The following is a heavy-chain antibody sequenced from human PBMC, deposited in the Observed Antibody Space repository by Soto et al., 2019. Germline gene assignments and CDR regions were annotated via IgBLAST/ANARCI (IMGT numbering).Heavy chain of an antibody. CDR2: INHTGAT. J-gene: IGHJ5*02. Sequence: PTETLSLTCALYGWSDNGYSWSWNRQPPGKGLEWIGEINHTGATHYTPSLKSRVTMSVDTSKNQFSLRLSSVTAADTAIYYCATRITVFGLLIPPFDPWGQGTQVNVAS. CDR1: GWSDNGYS. D-gene: IGHD3-3*01. CDR3: ATRITVFGLLIPPFDP. V-gene: IGHV4-34*01.